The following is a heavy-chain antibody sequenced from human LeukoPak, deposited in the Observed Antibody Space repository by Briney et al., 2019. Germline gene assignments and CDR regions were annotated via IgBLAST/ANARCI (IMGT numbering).Heavy chain of an antibody. CDR2: IIPIFGTA. J-gene: IGHJ4*02. CDR3: ARRAGAYSHPYDY. V-gene: IGHV1-69*01. Sequence: GASVKVSCKASEGTYSSYAISWVRQAPGQGLEWMGGIIPIFGTANYAQKFQGRVTITADESTSTAYMELNSLRAEDTAVYYCARRAGAYSHPYDYWGQGTLVTVSS. D-gene: IGHD4/OR15-4a*01. CDR1: EGTYSSYA.